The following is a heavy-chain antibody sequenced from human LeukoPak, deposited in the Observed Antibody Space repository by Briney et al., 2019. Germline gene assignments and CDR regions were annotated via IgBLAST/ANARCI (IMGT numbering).Heavy chain of an antibody. Sequence: PGGSLRLSCAASGFTFSSYWMHWVRQAPGKGLVWVSRINSDGSSTSYADSVKGRFTISRNNAKNTLYLQMNSLRAEDTAVYYCARDHSYDILTGYHDYWGQGTLVTVSS. J-gene: IGHJ4*02. D-gene: IGHD3-9*01. CDR1: GFTFSSYW. CDR2: INSDGSST. CDR3: ARDHSYDILTGYHDY. V-gene: IGHV3-74*01.